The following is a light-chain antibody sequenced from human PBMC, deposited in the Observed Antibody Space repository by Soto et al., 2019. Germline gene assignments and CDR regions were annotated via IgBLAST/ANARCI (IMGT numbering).Light chain of an antibody. CDR2: EVR. V-gene: IGLV2-14*01. CDR3: SAYTTSIALYV. Sequence: QSALTQPASVSGSPGQSITVSCTGTNTDVGGYNYVSWYQHRPGKAPRLMIYEVRNRLSGVSNRFSGSKSGNTASLTISGLQSEDEADYYCSAYTTSIALYVFGAGTKVTVL. CDR1: NTDVGGYNY. J-gene: IGLJ1*01.